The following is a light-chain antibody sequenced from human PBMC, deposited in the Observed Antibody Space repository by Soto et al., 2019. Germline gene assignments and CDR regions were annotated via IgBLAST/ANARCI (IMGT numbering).Light chain of an antibody. CDR3: QRYGSSPPFT. J-gene: IGKJ2*01. V-gene: IGKV3-20*01. CDR1: QRVSSSY. Sequence: EIVLTQSPATLSLSPGERATLSCRASQRVSSSYLAWHQQQPGQATSLLIYGASSRATGIADWCCSSGSGTVFTIIISRLEPDDVVVYFYQRYGSSPPFTFGQGTKVEI. CDR2: GAS.